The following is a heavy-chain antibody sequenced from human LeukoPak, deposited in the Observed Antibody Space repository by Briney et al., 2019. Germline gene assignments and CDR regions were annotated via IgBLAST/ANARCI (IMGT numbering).Heavy chain of an antibody. Sequence: PGGSLRLSCAASGFTVCINYMIWVRQAPGKGLEWVSVLYSDGTTYYADSVKGRFIISRDNSRDTLSLQMHSLRAEDTAVYYCARREINGYYLSWGQGTLVTVSS. CDR3: ARREINGYYLS. CDR2: LYSDGTT. V-gene: IGHV3-53*01. D-gene: IGHD3-22*01. CDR1: GFTVCINY. J-gene: IGHJ5*02.